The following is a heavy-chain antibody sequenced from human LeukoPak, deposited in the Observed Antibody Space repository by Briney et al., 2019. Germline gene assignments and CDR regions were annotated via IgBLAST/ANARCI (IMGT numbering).Heavy chain of an antibody. CDR3: ARRYSYGYGYFDY. J-gene: IGHJ4*02. CDR2: IWYDGSNK. V-gene: IGHV3-33*01. Sequence: PGGSLRLSCAASGFIFSNYGMHWVRQAPGKGLEWVAVIWYDGSNKYYADSVKGRFTISRDNSKNTVYLQMNSLRAEDTAVYYCARRYSYGYGYFDYWGQGTLVTVSS. D-gene: IGHD5-18*01. CDR1: GFIFSNYG.